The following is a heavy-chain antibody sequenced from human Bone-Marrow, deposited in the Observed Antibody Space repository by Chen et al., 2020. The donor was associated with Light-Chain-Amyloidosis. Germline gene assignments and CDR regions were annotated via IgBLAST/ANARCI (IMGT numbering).Heavy chain of an antibody. CDR1: GFTFSDYW. CDR3: ARHIVWGAPDY. D-gene: IGHD3-16*01. V-gene: IGHV3-7*03. J-gene: IGHJ4*02. Sequence: EVQLVESGGGLVQPGGSLRLSCAASGFTFSDYWMRWVRQAPGKGLEGVANIKQDTSEKYYVDSVKGRFTISRDNAKDSLYLQMSSLRAEDTAMYYCARHIVWGAPDYWGQGTLVTVSS. CDR2: IKQDTSEK.